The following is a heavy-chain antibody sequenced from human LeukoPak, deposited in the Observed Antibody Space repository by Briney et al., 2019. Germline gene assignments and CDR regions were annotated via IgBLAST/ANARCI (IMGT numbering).Heavy chain of an antibody. CDR2: ISGSGGST. J-gene: IGHJ5*02. D-gene: IGHD2/OR15-2a*01. Sequence: GGSLRLSCAASGFTFSSYWMSWVRQAPGKGLEWVSAISGSGGSTYYADSVKGRFTISRDNSKNTLYLQMNSLRAEDTAVYYCAKPFYGRNWFDPWGQGTLVTVSS. CDR1: GFTFSSYW. V-gene: IGHV3-23*01. CDR3: AKPFYGRNWFDP.